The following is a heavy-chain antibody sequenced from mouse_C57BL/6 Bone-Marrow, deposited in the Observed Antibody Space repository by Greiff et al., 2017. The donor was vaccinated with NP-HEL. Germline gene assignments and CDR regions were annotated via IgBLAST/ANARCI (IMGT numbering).Heavy chain of an antibody. V-gene: IGHV1-26*01. CDR2: INPNNGGT. D-gene: IGHD1-1*01. CDR3: ARGPYYYGSSYAMDY. Sequence: EVQLQQSGPELVKPGASVKISCKASGYTFTDYYMNWVKQSHGKSLEWIGDINPNNGGTSYNQKFKGKATLTVDKYSSTAYMELRSLTSEDSAVYYCARGPYYYGSSYAMDYWGQGTSVTVSS. CDR1: GYTFTDYY. J-gene: IGHJ4*01.